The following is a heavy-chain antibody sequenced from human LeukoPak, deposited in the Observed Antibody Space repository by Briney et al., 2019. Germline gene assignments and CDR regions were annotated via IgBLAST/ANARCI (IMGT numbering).Heavy chain of an antibody. CDR1: GFTFSTYT. J-gene: IGHJ4*02. Sequence: GGSLRLSCAASGFTFSTYTMAWVRQAPGGGLEWVSGISDNGGRTYYADSVKGRFAISRDDSKGTLYLQMNSLRAEDTAVYYCAKLPWSGYYYFDYWGQGTLVTVSS. CDR2: ISDNGGRT. CDR3: AKLPWSGYYYFDY. D-gene: IGHD3-3*01. V-gene: IGHV3-23*01.